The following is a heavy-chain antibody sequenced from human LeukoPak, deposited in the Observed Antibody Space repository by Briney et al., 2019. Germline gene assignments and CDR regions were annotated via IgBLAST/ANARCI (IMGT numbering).Heavy chain of an antibody. D-gene: IGHD3-10*01. CDR3: ARVARWFGELFDY. CDR2: IYYSGST. CDR1: GGSISSYY. J-gene: IGHJ4*02. V-gene: IGHV4-59*01. Sequence: SETLSLTCTVSGGSISSYYWIWIRQPPGKGLEWIGYIYYSGSTNYNPTLKSRVTISVDTSKNQFSLKLSSVTAADTAVYYCARVARWFGELFDYWGQGTLVTVSS.